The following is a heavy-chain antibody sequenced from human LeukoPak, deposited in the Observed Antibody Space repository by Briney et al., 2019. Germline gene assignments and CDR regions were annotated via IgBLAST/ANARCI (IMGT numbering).Heavy chain of an antibody. CDR2: ISGSGGST. CDR3: AKAGYCSSTSCYRPHGQQLPRGPFDY. D-gene: IGHD2-2*02. Sequence: PGGSLRLSCAASGFTFSSYAMQWVRQAPGKGLEWVSAISGSGGSTYYADSVKGRFTISRDNSKNTLYLQMNSLRAEDTAVYYCAKAGYCSSTSCYRPHGQQLPRGPFDYWGQGTLVTVSS. J-gene: IGHJ4*02. CDR1: GFTFSSYA. V-gene: IGHV3-23*01.